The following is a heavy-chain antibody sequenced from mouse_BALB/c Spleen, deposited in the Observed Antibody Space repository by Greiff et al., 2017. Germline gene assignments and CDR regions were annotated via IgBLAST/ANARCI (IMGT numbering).Heavy chain of an antibody. J-gene: IGHJ3*01. CDR2: IWAGGST. Sequence: QVQLQQSGPGLVAPSQSLSITCTVSGFSLTSYGVHWVRQPPGKGLEWLGVIWAGGSTNYNSALMSRLSISKDNSKSQVFLKMNSLQTDDTAMYYCAREDTNPFAYWGQGTLVTVSA. CDR1: GFSLTSYG. D-gene: IGHD1-1*01. CDR3: AREDTNPFAY. V-gene: IGHV2-9*02.